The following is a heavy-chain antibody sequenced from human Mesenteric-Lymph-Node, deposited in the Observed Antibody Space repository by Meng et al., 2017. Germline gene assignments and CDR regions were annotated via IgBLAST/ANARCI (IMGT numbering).Heavy chain of an antibody. CDR1: GYTFRSYD. CDR2: ISLYNGNT. J-gene: IGHJ4*02. CDR3: SRGAASVTGFDY. D-gene: IGHD2-21*02. Sequence: QVQLVQAGTDVKWPGASVKVSCKASGYTFRSYDISRVRQAPGQGLEWMGWISLYNGNTNYAQKLQGRVTMTTDTSTSTAYMELRSLRSDDTAVYYCSRGAASVTGFDYWGQGTLVTASS. V-gene: IGHV1-18*01.